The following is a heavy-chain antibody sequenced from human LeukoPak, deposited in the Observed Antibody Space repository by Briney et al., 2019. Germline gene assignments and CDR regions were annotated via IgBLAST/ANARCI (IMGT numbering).Heavy chain of an antibody. CDR3: ITALLYYYNSGLADY. V-gene: IGHV3-30-3*01. D-gene: IGHD3-10*01. CDR2: ISYDGSNK. CDR1: GFTFSSYA. J-gene: IGHJ4*02. Sequence: GRSLRLSCAASGFTFSSYAMHWVRQAPGKGLEWVAVISYDGSNKYYADSVKGRFTISRDDSKNTLSLQMNSLKTEDTAVYYCITALLYYYNSGLADYWGQGTLVTVSS.